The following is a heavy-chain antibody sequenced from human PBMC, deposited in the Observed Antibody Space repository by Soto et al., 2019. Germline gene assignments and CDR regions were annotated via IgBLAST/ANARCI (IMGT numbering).Heavy chain of an antibody. V-gene: IGHV4-39*01. CDR3: ARQRTSVVTQAYFDS. D-gene: IGHD2-21*02. Sequence: SETLSLPCTVTVASINNRSSYWCWIPHPPGKGLEWIGSIYYSGRTYNNPSLKSRVSMSVDTSKNQFSLKLRSVTAADTALYYCARQRTSVVTQAYFDSWGQGSLVTVSS. J-gene: IGHJ4*02. CDR1: VASINNRSSY. CDR2: IYYSGRT.